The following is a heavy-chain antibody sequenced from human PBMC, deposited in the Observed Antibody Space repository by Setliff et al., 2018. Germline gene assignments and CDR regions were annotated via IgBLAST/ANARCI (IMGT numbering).Heavy chain of an antibody. CDR1: GFIFSNYG. V-gene: IGHV3-30*02. CDR2: IRHDGNNK. J-gene: IGHJ4*02. Sequence: PGESLRLSCAASGFIFSNYGMHWVRQAPGKGLEWVAFIRHDGNNKYYKDSVRGRFTLSRDNSKNTVYLLMNSLRPEDTAVYYCARELIEVMMTGLEFWGQGSMVTVSS. D-gene: IGHD3-22*01. CDR3: ARELIEVMMTGLEF.